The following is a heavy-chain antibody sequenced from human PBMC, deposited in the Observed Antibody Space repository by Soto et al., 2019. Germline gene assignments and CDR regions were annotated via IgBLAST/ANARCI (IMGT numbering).Heavy chain of an antibody. D-gene: IGHD1-20*01. Sequence: QVQLQESGPGLVKPSETLSLTCTVSGDSITAYYWSWIRQPPGKGLEWIEYIYHAGNINYNPSLGSRVTMSVDTSRNRFSLKLKSVTAADTAMYYCARLNYYFHYWGQGTLVTVSS. CDR1: GDSITAYY. J-gene: IGHJ4*02. CDR3: ARLNYYFHY. V-gene: IGHV4-59*08. CDR2: IYHAGNI.